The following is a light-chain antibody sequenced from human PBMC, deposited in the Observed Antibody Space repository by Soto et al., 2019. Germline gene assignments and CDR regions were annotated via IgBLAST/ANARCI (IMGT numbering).Light chain of an antibody. Sequence: EIVLTQTPLSSPVTLGQPASISCRSSQNLVYSDGNTYLSWVQQRPGQPPRLLIYQVSNRFTGVPARFSGSGAGTAFNLTISSVEDEDVGVYSCVQFSHFPRTFGQGTKVEIK. CDR3: VQFSHFPRT. CDR1: QNLVYSDGNTY. CDR2: QVS. V-gene: IGKV2-24*01. J-gene: IGKJ1*01.